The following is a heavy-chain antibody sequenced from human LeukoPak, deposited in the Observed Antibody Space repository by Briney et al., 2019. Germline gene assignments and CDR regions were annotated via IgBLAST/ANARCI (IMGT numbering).Heavy chain of an antibody. CDR3: ARYSPNCSGDCPEYYFDY. V-gene: IGHV1-69*13. CDR1: GGTFSSYA. Sequence: ASVKVSCKASGGTFSSYAISWVRQAPGQGLEWMGGIIPIFGTANYAQKFQGRVTITADESTSTAYMELSSLRSEDTAVHYCARYSPNCSGDCPEYYFDYWGQGTLVTVSS. J-gene: IGHJ4*02. D-gene: IGHD2-21*02. CDR2: IIPIFGTA.